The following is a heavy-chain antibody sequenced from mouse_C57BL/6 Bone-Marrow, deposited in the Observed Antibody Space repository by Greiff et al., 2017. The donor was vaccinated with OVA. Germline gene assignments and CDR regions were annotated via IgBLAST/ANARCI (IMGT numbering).Heavy chain of an antibody. CDR1: GYTFTDYY. CDR3: ARERGSSHWYFDV. Sequence: EVQLQQSGPELVKPGASVKISCKASGYTFTDYYMNWVEQSHGKSLEWIGDINPNNGGTSYNQKFKGKATLTVDKSSSTAYMELRSLTSEDSAVYYCARERGSSHWYFDVWGTGTTVTVSS. J-gene: IGHJ1*03. V-gene: IGHV1-26*01. D-gene: IGHD1-1*01. CDR2: INPNNGGT.